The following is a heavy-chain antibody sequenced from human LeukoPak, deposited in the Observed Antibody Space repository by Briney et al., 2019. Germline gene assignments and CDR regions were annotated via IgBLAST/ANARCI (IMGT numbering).Heavy chain of an antibody. V-gene: IGHV3-11*04. CDR2: ISSRGGTTI. Sequence: GGSLRLSCAASGFTFSDYYMSWIRQAPGKGLEWISYISSRGGTTIYYADSVKGRFTISRDNAKSSLYLQMNSLRAEDTAVYCCARVRGSYSSDYWGQGTLVTVSS. CDR1: GFTFSDYY. CDR3: ARVRGSYSSDY. J-gene: IGHJ4*02. D-gene: IGHD1-26*01.